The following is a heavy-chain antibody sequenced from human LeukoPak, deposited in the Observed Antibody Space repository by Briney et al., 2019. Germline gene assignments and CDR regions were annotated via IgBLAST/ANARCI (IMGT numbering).Heavy chain of an antibody. D-gene: IGHD3-22*01. J-gene: IGHJ4*02. V-gene: IGHV4-38-2*01. CDR3: ARVMDYYDGSGYPPPAAADY. Sequence: SETLSLTCAVSGYSISSTYYWGWSRQPPGKGLEWIGSIYHSGIIYYNPSLKSRVAISVDTSKNQFSLKLSSVTAADTAVYYCARVMDYYDGSGYPPPAAADYWGQGTLVTVSS. CDR2: IYHSGII. CDR1: GYSISSTYY.